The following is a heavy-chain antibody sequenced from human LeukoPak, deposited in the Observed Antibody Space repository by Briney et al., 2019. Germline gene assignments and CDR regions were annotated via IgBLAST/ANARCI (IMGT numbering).Heavy chain of an antibody. CDR1: GVSISSYY. CDR3: ARATPVGGVRFDY. Sequence: PSETLSLTCTVSGVSISSYYWSWIRQPPGKGLEWIGSIYTTGDTRYNPSLKNRVTISVDTSKNQFSLKLSSVTAADTAVYYCARATPVGGVRFDYWGQGTLATVSS. CDR2: IYTTGDT. J-gene: IGHJ4*02. V-gene: IGHV4-4*09. D-gene: IGHD3-16*01.